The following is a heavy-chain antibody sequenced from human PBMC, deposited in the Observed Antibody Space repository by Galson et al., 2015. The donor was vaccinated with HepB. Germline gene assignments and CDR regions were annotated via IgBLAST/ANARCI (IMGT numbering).Heavy chain of an antibody. J-gene: IGHJ4*02. CDR1: GYTFTKNG. V-gene: IGHV1-18*01. Sequence: SVKVSCKASGYTFTKNGISWVRQAPGQGLEWMGWISGYSGSTDYAQKFQGRVTITTDTSTNTAYMELRGLTSDDTAMYYCARDRSNSDYWGQGTLVTVSS. D-gene: IGHD4-11*01. CDR3: ARDRSNSDY. CDR2: ISGYSGST.